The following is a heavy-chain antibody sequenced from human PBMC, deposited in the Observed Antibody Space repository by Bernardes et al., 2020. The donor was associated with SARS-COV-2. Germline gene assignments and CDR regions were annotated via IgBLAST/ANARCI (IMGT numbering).Heavy chain of an antibody. CDR2: ISGSGGST. J-gene: IGHJ6*02. D-gene: IGHD1-20*01. CDR1: GFTFSSYA. V-gene: IGHV3-23*01. Sequence: GGSLRLSCAASGFTFSSYAMSWVRQAPGKGLEWVSAISGSGGSTYYADSVKGRFTISRDNAKNSLYLQMNSLRVEDTAVYYCARLNSYYYYYGMDVWGQGTTVTVSS. CDR3: ARLNSYYYYYGMDV.